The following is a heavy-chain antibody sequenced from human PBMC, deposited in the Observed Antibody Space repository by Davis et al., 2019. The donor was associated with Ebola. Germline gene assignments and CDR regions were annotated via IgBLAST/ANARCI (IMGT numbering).Heavy chain of an antibody. CDR2: IYYSGST. CDR1: GGSISSYY. V-gene: IGHV4-59*01. J-gene: IGHJ5*02. CDR3: ARGAGAAGIFGYNWFDP. D-gene: IGHD6-13*01. Sequence: MPSETLSLTCTVSGGSISSYYWSWIRQPPGKGLEWIGYIYYSGSTNYNPSLKSRVTISVDTSKNQFSLKLSSVTAADTAGYYCARGAGAAGIFGYNWFDPWGQGTLVTVSS.